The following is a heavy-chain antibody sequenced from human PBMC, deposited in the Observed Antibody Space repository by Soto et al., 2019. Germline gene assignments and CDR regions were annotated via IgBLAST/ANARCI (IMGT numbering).Heavy chain of an antibody. CDR3: ARVPATIVVVVAASADY. CDR2: ISSSSSYI. D-gene: IGHD2-15*01. V-gene: IGHV3-21*01. Sequence: PGGSLRLSCAASGFTFSSYSVNWVRQAPGKGLEWVSSISSSSSYIYYADSVKGRFTISRDNAKNSLYLQMNSLRAEDTAVYYCARVPATIVVVVAASADYWGQGTLVTVSS. CDR1: GFTFSSYS. J-gene: IGHJ4*02.